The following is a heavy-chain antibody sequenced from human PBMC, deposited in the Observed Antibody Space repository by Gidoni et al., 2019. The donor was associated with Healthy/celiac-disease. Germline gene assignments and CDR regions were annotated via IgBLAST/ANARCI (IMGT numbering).Heavy chain of an antibody. CDR1: GLPFDDYA. D-gene: IGHD2-15*01. CDR2: IGWNSGSI. CDR3: AKDIRGSRSGGSCMSD. V-gene: IGHV3-9*01. J-gene: IGHJ4*02. Sequence: EVQLVESGGGWVQPGRSLRPSWAASGLPFDDYAMHWVRQAPGKGLEWVSGIGWNSGSIGSADSVKGRFTISRDNAKNSLYLQMNSLRAEDTALYYCAKDIRGSRSGGSCMSDWGQGTLVTVSS.